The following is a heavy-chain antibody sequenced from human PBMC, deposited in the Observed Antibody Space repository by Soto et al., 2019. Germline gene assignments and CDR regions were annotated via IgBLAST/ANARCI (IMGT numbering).Heavy chain of an antibody. J-gene: IGHJ4*02. V-gene: IGHV4-59*01. Sequence: SETLSLNGAVSGDSISSDYWCWIRQPPGKGLEWIGYIYYSGRTNYNPSLKSRVTISVDTSRNQFSLKLNSVTAADTAVYYCARYGDYDFDYWGKGTLVTVS. CDR3: ARYGDYDFDY. CDR2: IYYSGRT. CDR1: GDSISSDY. D-gene: IGHD4-17*01.